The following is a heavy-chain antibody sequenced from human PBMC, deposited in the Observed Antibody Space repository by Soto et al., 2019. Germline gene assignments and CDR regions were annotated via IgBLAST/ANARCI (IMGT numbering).Heavy chain of an antibody. J-gene: IGHJ6*02. CDR1: GGSISTGDNY. CDR2: IYYTGNT. CDR3: ARDPFDGIDV. Sequence: LSLTCSVSGGSISTGDNYWSWIRQSPGKGLEWIGYIYYTGNTYYNPSLESRVSISVDTSKNQFSLKLSSVTAADTAVYYCARDPFDGIDVWGQGTTVTVSS. V-gene: IGHV4-30-4*01.